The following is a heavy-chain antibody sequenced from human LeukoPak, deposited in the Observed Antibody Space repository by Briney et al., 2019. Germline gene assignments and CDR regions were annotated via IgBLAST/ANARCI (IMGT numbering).Heavy chain of an antibody. CDR3: ARGGSGNYGGPFAY. Sequence: GASVKVSCKAPGDTFSSYAISSVRQAPGQGIEWMGGIIPIFGTANYAQKFQGRVTITADESTSTAYMELSSLRSEDTAVYYCARGGSGNYGGPFAYWGQCTLVTVSP. CDR2: IIPIFGTA. V-gene: IGHV1-69*13. CDR1: GDTFSSYA. J-gene: IGHJ4*02. D-gene: IGHD1-26*01.